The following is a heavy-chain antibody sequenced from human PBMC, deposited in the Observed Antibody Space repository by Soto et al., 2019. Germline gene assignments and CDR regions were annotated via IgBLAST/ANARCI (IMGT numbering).Heavy chain of an antibody. CDR1: GFTFSSYA. Sequence: GGSLRLSCAASGFTFSSYAMSWVRQAPGKGLEWVSAVSGSGGSTYYADSVKGRFTISRDNSKNTLYLQMNSLRAEDTAVYYCAITYGDYTPFDYWGQGTLVTVSS. D-gene: IGHD4-17*01. CDR2: VSGSGGST. CDR3: AITYGDYTPFDY. V-gene: IGHV3-23*01. J-gene: IGHJ4*02.